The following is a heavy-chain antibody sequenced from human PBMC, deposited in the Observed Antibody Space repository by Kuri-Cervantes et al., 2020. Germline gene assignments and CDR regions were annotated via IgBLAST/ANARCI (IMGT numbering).Heavy chain of an antibody. J-gene: IGHJ5*02. CDR1: GFTFSSYW. V-gene: IGHV3-74*01. D-gene: IGHD3-16*01. CDR3: VRGAVRGRTNFFDP. Sequence: GGSLRLSCAASGFTFSSYWMHWVRQAPGKGLVWVSRINSDGSSTSYADSVKGRFIISRDNARNTVFLQMTSVRPDDTAVYYCVRGAVRGRTNFFDPWGQGTPVTVSS. CDR2: INSDGSST.